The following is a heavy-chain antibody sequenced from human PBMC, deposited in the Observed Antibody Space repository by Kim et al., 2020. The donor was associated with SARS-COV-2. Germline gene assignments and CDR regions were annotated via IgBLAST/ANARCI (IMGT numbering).Heavy chain of an antibody. CDR1: GGSVSSAGYF. J-gene: IGHJ6*02. D-gene: IGHD1-26*01. CDR3: ARDVGIMDV. CDR2: IYNSGST. V-gene: IGHV4-31*03. Sequence: SETLSLTCTVSGGSVSSAGYFWNWIRQPPGKGLEWIGYIYNSGSTRYNPSLKSRVNISVDTSKNHFSLRLSSVTAADTAMYYCARDVGIMDVWGRGTTVT.